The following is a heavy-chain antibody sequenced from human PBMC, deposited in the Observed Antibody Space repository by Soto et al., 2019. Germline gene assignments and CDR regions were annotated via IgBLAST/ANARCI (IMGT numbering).Heavy chain of an antibody. CDR1: GYSFTSYW. CDR2: IDPSDSYT. D-gene: IGHD6-19*01. CDR3: ARFEVRGSSGSGGMDV. Sequence: GESLKIYCKGSGYSFTSYWISWVRQMPGKGLEWMGRIDPSDSYTNYSPSFQGHVTISADKSISTAYLQWSSLKASDTAMYYCARFEVRGSSGSGGMDVWGQGTTVTVSS. J-gene: IGHJ6*02. V-gene: IGHV5-10-1*01.